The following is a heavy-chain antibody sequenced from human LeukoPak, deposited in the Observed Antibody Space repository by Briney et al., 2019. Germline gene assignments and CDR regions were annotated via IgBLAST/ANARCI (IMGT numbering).Heavy chain of an antibody. CDR3: ARDLTVAGHY. CDR1: GFTFSSYS. Sequence: GGSLRLSCAASGFTFSSYSMNWVRQAPGKGLEWVSSISSSSSYIYYADSVKGRFTISRDNAKNSLYLQMNSLRAEGTAVYYCARDLTVAGHYWGQGTLVTVSS. V-gene: IGHV3-21*01. J-gene: IGHJ4*02. CDR2: ISSSSSYI. D-gene: IGHD6-19*01.